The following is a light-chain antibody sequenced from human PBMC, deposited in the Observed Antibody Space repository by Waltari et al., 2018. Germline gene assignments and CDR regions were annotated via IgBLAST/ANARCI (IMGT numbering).Light chain of an antibody. V-gene: IGLV10-54*04. CDR3: SAWDSDLTVYV. CDR2: RNN. J-gene: IGLJ1*01. Sequence: QAGLTQPPSVSKGLRQTATLSCTGNRNNVGNQGAAWLPQHQGQPPKLLSYRNNNRPSGISDRFSASRSGNTAFLTISGLQPEDEADYYCSAWDSDLTVYVFGTGTKVTVL. CDR1: RNNVGNQG.